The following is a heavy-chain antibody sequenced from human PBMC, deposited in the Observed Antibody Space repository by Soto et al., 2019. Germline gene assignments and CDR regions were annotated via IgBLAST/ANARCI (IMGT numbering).Heavy chain of an antibody. J-gene: IGHJ4*02. CDR2: INGGTDNI. Sequence: QVRLVQSGAEVKKPGASVTVSCKASGYPFTTYTLHWVRQAPGHSPEWMGWINGGTDNIRISQKFQRRVTMTRDTSATTVYMELRNLTSEDTAVYYCARSRLSAAGRLSTFEYWGQGSLVTVSS. D-gene: IGHD6-13*01. V-gene: IGHV1-3*01. CDR3: ARSRLSAAGRLSTFEY. CDR1: GYPFTTYT.